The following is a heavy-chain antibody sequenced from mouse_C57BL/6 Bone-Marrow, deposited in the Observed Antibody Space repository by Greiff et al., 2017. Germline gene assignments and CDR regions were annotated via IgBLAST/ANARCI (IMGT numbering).Heavy chain of an antibody. D-gene: IGHD2-4*01. CDR3: ARQIYYDYDPLAY. V-gene: IGHV5-6*01. J-gene: IGHJ3*01. Sequence: EVHLVESGGDLVKPGGSLKLSCAASGFTFSSYGMSWVRQTPDKRLEWVATISSGGSYTYYPDSVKGRFTFSRDNSKNTLYLQMSSLKSENTAMYYCARQIYYDYDPLAYWGQGTLVTVSA. CDR1: GFTFSSYG. CDR2: ISSGGSYT.